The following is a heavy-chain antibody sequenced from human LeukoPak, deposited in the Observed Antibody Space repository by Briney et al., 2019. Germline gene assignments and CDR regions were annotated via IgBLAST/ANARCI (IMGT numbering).Heavy chain of an antibody. CDR3: ARVDTAMGYGGYYFDY. CDR1: GFTFSSYS. V-gene: IGHV3-21*01. D-gene: IGHD5-18*01. J-gene: IGHJ4*02. CDR2: ISSSSYI. Sequence: GGSLRLSCAASGFTFSSYSMNWVRQAPGKGLEWVSSISSSSYIYYADSVKGRFTISRDNAKNSLYLQMNSLRAEDTAVYYCARVDTAMGYGGYYFDYWGQGTLVTVSS.